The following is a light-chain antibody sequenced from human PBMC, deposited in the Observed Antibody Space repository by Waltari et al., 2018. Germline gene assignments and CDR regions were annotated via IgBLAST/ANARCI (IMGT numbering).Light chain of an antibody. CDR3: QQYIDWPLT. J-gene: IGKJ4*01. V-gene: IGKV3-15*01. CDR2: RAS. Sequence: EIVMTQSPATLSVSPGERVTLSCRASQSVISSLAWYQQKPGQAPKVLISRASTRATGIPARFSGSGSGTEFTLTISSLQSEDFAVYYCQQYIDWPLTFGGGTKVEIK. CDR1: QSVISS.